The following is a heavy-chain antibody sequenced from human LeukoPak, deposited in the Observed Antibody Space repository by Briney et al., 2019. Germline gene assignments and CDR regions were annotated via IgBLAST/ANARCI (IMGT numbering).Heavy chain of an antibody. V-gene: IGHV3-23*01. CDR2: TSGSGGST. CDR1: GFTFSSYA. J-gene: IGHJ4*02. D-gene: IGHD3-22*01. CDR3: AKGGPNYYDSSGYQYYFDY. Sequence: GGSLRLSCAASGFTFSSYAMSWVRQAPGKGLEWVSATSGSGGSTYYADSVKGRFTISRDNSKNTLYLQMNSLRAEDTAVYYCAKGGPNYYDSSGYQYYFDYWGQGTLVTVSS.